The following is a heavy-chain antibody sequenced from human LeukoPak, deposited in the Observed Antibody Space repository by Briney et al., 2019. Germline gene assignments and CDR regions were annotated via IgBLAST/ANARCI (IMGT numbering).Heavy chain of an antibody. Sequence: PETLSLTCTVSGASISTYYWSWIRQPPGQGLEWIGYVHYSGITDYNPSLQSRVTLSVDTSKSQFSLKLSSVTAADTAVYYCASQLGGTTFHWGQGTLVTVSS. J-gene: IGHJ4*02. CDR3: ASQLGGTTFH. CDR1: GASISTYY. D-gene: IGHD1-1*01. V-gene: IGHV4-59*03. CDR2: VHYSGIT.